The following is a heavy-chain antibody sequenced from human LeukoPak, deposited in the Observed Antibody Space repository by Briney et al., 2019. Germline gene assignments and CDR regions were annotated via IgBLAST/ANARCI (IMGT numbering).Heavy chain of an antibody. CDR1: GFTFSSYS. J-gene: IGHJ5*02. CDR2: INHSGST. CDR3: ARGGGYCTNNVCPPWFDP. Sequence: GSLRLSCAASGFTFSSYSMNWIRQPPGKGLEWIGEINHSGSTHYGPSLKSRLSISVDPSKNQFSLKLSSVTAADTAVYYCARGGGYCTNNVCPPWFDPWGQGALVTVSS. D-gene: IGHD2-8*01. V-gene: IGHV4-34*01.